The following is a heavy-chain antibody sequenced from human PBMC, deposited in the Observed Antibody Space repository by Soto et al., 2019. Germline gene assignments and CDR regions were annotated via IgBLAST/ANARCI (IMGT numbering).Heavy chain of an antibody. V-gene: IGHV4-34*01. D-gene: IGHD3-3*01. CDR3: ARQTDNSITIFGVVITPLCFDH. CDR1: GGSFSGYY. CDR2: INHSGST. Sequence: QVQLQQWGAGLLKPSETLSLTCAVYGGSFSGYYWSWIRQPPGKGLEWIGEINHSGSTNYNPSLKRRVTISVDPSKNQFSLKLSSVTAADTAVYYCARQTDNSITIFGVVITPLCFDHWGQGTLVTVSS. J-gene: IGHJ5*02.